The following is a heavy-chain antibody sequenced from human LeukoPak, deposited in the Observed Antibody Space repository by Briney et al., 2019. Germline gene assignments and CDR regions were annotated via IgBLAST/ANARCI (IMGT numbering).Heavy chain of an antibody. CDR1: GYTFTSYA. V-gene: IGHV7-4-1*02. Sequence: GASVTVSCKASGYTFTSYAMNWVRQAPGQGLEWMGWMNTNTGNPTYAQGFTGRFVFSLDTSVSTAYLQISSLKAEDTAVYYCARDRPLAVLWFGKPNEAAFDIWGQGTMVTVSS. D-gene: IGHD3-10*01. J-gene: IGHJ3*02. CDR3: ARDRPLAVLWFGKPNEAAFDI. CDR2: MNTNTGNP.